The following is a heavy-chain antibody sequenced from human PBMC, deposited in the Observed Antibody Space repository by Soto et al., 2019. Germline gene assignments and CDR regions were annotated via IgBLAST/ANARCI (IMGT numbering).Heavy chain of an antibody. V-gene: IGHV4-34*01. CDR2: INHSGST. Sequence: KPSETLSLTCAVYGGSFSGYYWSWIRQPPGKGLEWIGEINHSGSTNYNPSLKSRVTISVDTSKNQFSLKLSSVTAADTAVYYCARGTGDMDVWGQGTTVTVSS. CDR3: ARGTGDMDV. CDR1: GGSFSGYY. D-gene: IGHD7-27*01. J-gene: IGHJ6*02.